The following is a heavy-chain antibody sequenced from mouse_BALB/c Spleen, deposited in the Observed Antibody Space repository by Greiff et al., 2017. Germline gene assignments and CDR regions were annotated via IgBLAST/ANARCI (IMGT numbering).Heavy chain of an antibody. CDR1: GYTFTSYW. V-gene: IGHV1-87*01. D-gene: IGHD2-1*01. CDR2: IYPGDGDT. CDR3: ARVGNYD. Sequence: VQLQQSGAELARPGASVKLSCKASGYTFTSYWMQWVKQRPGQGLEWIGAIYPGDGDTRYTQKFKGKATLTADKSSSTAYMQLSSLASEDSAVYYCARVGNYDWGQGTTLTVSS. J-gene: IGHJ2*01.